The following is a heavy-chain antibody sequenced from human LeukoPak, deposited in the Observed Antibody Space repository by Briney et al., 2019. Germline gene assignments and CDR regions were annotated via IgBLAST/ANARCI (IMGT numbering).Heavy chain of an antibody. CDR3: ARGNSGYYCYEYFDY. D-gene: IGHD3-22*01. J-gene: IGHJ4*02. Sequence: ASVKVSCKASGYTFTSYYMHWVRQAPGQGLEWMGIINPSGGSTSYAQKFQGRVTMTRDTSTSTVYMELSSLRSEDTAVYYCARGNSGYYCYEYFDYWGQGTLVTVSS. CDR1: GYTFTSYY. V-gene: IGHV1-46*01. CDR2: INPSGGST.